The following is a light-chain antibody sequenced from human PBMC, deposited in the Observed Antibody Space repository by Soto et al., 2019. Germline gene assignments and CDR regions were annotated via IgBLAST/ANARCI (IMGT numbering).Light chain of an antibody. CDR3: QQSDTYPLT. CDR2: DAY. J-gene: IGKJ5*01. CDR1: PSIGTW. V-gene: IGKV1-5*01. Sequence: IHMAQSPSTLVGFVGDRVTITCRATPSIGTWLAWYQHRPGKAHSLLIYDAYTLRSGVQSRFSGSGSGTDFTLTISSLQADDFATYYCQQSDTYPLTVGQGTRLEIK.